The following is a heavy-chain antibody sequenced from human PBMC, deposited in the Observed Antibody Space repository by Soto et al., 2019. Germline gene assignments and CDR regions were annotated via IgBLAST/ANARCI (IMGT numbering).Heavy chain of an antibody. J-gene: IGHJ6*02. Sequence: ASVKVSCKASGGTFSSYAISWVRQAPGQGLELIGGIILICGTANYAQKFQERVTITTDMSTSTAYMELSSLRSEDTAVYYCAADAYSTVGAPGRYYYGMDVWGQGTTVTVSS. CDR1: GGTFSSYA. V-gene: IGHV1-69*05. CDR2: IILICGTA. CDR3: AADAYSTVGAPGRYYYGMDV. D-gene: IGHD1-26*01.